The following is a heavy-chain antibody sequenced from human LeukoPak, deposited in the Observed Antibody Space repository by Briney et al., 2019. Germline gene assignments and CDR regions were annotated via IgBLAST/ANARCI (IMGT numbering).Heavy chain of an antibody. Sequence: ASVKVSCKASGYTFTSYGISWVRQAPGQGLEWMGWINTYSGGTNYAQKFQGRVTMTTDTSTSTAYMELRSLRFDDTAVYFCARVGYDRDFDSWGQGTLVTVSS. CDR1: GYTFTSYG. CDR2: INTYSGGT. V-gene: IGHV1-18*01. J-gene: IGHJ4*02. D-gene: IGHD3-22*01. CDR3: ARVGYDRDFDS.